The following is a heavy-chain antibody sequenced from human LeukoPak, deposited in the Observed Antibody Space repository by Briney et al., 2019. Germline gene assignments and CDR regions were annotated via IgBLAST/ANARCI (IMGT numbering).Heavy chain of an antibody. CDR3: ARDLPRYNWNYADAFDI. D-gene: IGHD1-7*01. Sequence: SQTLSLTCTVSGGSISSGDYYWSWIRQPPGKGLEWIGYIYYSGSTYYNPSLKSRVTISVDTSKNQFSLKLSSVTAADTAVYYCARDLPRYNWNYADAFDIWGQGTMVTVSS. CDR2: IYYSGST. CDR1: GGSISSGDYY. V-gene: IGHV4-30-4*08. J-gene: IGHJ3*02.